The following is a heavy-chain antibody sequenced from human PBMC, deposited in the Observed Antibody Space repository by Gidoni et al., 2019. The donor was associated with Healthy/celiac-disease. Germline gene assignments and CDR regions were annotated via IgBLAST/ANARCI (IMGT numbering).Heavy chain of an antibody. V-gene: IGHV1-69*02. J-gene: IGHJ4*02. D-gene: IGHD3-10*01. CDR2: IIPILGIA. CDR3: ASGFRELLYGFGY. Sequence: QVQLVQSGAEVKKPGSSVKVYCKASGGTFSSYTISWVRQAPGQGLEWMGRIIPILGIANYAQNFQGRVTITADKSTSTAYMELSSLRSEDTAVYYCASGFRELLYGFGYWGQGTLVTVSS. CDR1: GGTFSSYT.